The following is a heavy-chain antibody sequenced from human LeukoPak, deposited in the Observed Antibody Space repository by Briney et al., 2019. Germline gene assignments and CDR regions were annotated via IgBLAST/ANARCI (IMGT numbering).Heavy chain of an antibody. J-gene: IGHJ4*02. V-gene: IGHV1-2*02. CDR2: INPNSGGT. CDR1: GYTFTGYY. Sequence: ASVKVSCKASGYTFTGYYMHWVRQAPGQGLEWMGWINPNSGGTNYAQKFQGRVTMTRDTSISTAYMELSRLRSDDTAVYYCARDPPDIVVVPAAIGGSYWGQGTLVTVSS. CDR3: ARDPPDIVVVPAAIGGSY. D-gene: IGHD2-2*01.